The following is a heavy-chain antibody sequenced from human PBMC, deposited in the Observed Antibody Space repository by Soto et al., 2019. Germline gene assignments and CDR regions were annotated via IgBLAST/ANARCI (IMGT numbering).Heavy chain of an antibody. V-gene: IGHV4-34*01. J-gene: IGHJ6*03. CDR1: GGSFSGYY. CDR3: ARSRIRKVLRFLEVMDV. D-gene: IGHD3-3*01. Sequence: SETLSLTCAVYGGSFSGYYWSWIRQPPGKGLEWIGEINHSGSTNYNPSLKSRVTISVDTSKNQFSLKLGSVTAADTAVYYCARSRIRKVLRFLEVMDVWGKGTTVTVSS. CDR2: INHSGST.